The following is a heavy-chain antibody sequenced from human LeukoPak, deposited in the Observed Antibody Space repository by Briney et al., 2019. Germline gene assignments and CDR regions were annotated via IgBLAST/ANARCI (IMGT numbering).Heavy chain of an antibody. Sequence: SETLSLTCTVSGGSISSYYWSWIRQPPGKGLEWIGYIYYIGNTNYNPSLKSRVTISVDTSKNQFSLKLNSVTAADTAVYYCARGNYCSSTSCSFDPWGQGTLVTVSS. CDR2: IYYIGNT. CDR3: ARGNYCSSTSCSFDP. J-gene: IGHJ5*02. V-gene: IGHV4-59*01. D-gene: IGHD2-2*01. CDR1: GGSISSYY.